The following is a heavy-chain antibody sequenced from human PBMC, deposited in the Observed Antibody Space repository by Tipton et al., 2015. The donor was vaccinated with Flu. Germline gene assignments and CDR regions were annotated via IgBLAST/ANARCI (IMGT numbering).Heavy chain of an antibody. CDR2: MNTNSGNT. CDR1: GYTFTSYD. V-gene: IGHV1-8*01. CDR3: ARAGLSCSSTSCYDY. D-gene: IGHD2-2*01. J-gene: IGHJ4*02. Sequence: QSGAEVKKPGASVKVSCKASGYTFTSYDISWVRQASGQGLEWMGWMNTNSGNTAYAQKFQGRVTMTRDTSITTAYMELSSLRSGETAVYFCARAGLSCSSTSCYDYWGQGTLVTVSS.